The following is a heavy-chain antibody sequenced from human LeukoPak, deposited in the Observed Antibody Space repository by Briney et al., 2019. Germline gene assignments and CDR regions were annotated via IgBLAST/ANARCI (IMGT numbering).Heavy chain of an antibody. D-gene: IGHD3-9*01. CDR3: ARPHYDVLTGPFDY. V-gene: IGHV3-30*14. CDR1: RFTFSSYA. J-gene: IGHJ4*02. CDR2: ISYDGSNK. Sequence: PGGSLRLSCAASRFTFSSYAMHWVRQAPGKGLEWVAVISYDGSNKYYADSVKGRFTISRENSKNTLWLQMNSPRAEDTAVYYCARPHYDVLTGPFDYWGQGTLVTVSS.